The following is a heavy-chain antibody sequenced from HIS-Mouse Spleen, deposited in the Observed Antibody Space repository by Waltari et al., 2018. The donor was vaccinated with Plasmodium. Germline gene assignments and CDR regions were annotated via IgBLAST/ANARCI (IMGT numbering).Heavy chain of an antibody. D-gene: IGHD1-26*01. CDR1: GFTFSSSR. J-gene: IGHJ5*02. Sequence: EVQLVESGGGLVQPGGSLRLSCSASGFTFSSSRMNWVRQAPGKGLEWVSYMSSSSSTIYYADSVKGRFTISRDNAKNSLYLQMNSLRAEDTAVYYCARVNSGSYYWFDPWGQGTLVTVSS. V-gene: IGHV3-48*01. CDR2: MSSSSSTI. CDR3: ARVNSGSYYWFDP.